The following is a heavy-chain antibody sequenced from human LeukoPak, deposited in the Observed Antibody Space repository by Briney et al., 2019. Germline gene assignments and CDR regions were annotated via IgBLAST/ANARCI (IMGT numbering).Heavy chain of an antibody. Sequence: PGGSLRLSCAASGFTFDDYAMHWVRQAPGKGLEWVSGISWNSGSIGYADSVKGRFTISRDNAKNSPYLQMNSLRAEDTALYYCAKDTGPMAAAPDGAFDIWGQGTMVTVSS. CDR3: AKDTGPMAAAPDGAFDI. V-gene: IGHV3-9*01. CDR2: ISWNSGSI. D-gene: IGHD6-13*01. CDR1: GFTFDDYA. J-gene: IGHJ3*02.